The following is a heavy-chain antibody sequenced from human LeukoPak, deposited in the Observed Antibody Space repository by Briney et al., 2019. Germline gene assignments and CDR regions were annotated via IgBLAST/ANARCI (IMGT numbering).Heavy chain of an antibody. J-gene: IGHJ4*02. V-gene: IGHV3-7*01. CDR3: ARNWSPYDY. CDR1: GFTFSSYW. Sequence: GGSLRLSCAASGFTFSSYWMNWVHQAPGKGLEWVANIKQDGSESHFVDSVKGRFTISRDNAKSSLYMQMNSLRVEDTAVYYCARNWSPYDYWGQGTLVTVSS. CDR2: IKQDGSES.